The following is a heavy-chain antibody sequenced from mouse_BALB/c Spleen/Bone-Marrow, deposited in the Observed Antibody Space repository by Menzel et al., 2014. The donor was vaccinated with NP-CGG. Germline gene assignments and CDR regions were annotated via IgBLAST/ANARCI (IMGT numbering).Heavy chain of an antibody. Sequence: VQLQQSGAELVRPGTSAKVSCKASGYAFTNYWIEWIKQRLGQGLEWIGAINPGCGSINYNEKFKGTSTLAAGKSSSTEYMQLSSMTSDDSAVYFCARELVRGMDYWGQGTSVTVSS. CDR1: GYAFTNYW. CDR2: INPGCGSI. D-gene: IGHD1-1*01. CDR3: ARELVRGMDY. J-gene: IGHJ4*01. V-gene: IGHV1-54*01.